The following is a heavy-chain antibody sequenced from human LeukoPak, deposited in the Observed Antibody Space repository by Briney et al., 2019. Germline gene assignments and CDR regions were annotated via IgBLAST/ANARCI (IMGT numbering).Heavy chain of an antibody. CDR1: GFTFSSYG. J-gene: IGHJ4*02. D-gene: IGHD2-2*01. CDR2: ISYDESNK. Sequence: GGSLRLSCAASGFTFSSYGMHWVRQAPGKGLEWVAVISYDESNKYYADSVKGRFTISRDNSKNTLYLQMNSLRAEDTAVYYCANSLSSSSTSSWGQGTLVTVSS. CDR3: ANSLSSSSTSS. V-gene: IGHV3-30*18.